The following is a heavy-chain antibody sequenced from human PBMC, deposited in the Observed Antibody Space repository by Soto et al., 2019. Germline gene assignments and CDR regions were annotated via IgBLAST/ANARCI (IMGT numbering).Heavy chain of an antibody. D-gene: IGHD5-18*01. J-gene: IGHJ6*02. V-gene: IGHV3-30*18. CDR2: ISYDGSYK. Sequence: LSLTCTVSGFTFDNYGMHWVRQAPGKGLEWVSGISYDGSYKYYADSVKGRFIISRDNPKNTLYLQMNSLRTEDTAVYYCAKELSHSYGYTRYYFYGMDVWGPGTTVTVSS. CDR3: AKELSHSYGYTRYYFYGMDV. CDR1: GFTFDNYG.